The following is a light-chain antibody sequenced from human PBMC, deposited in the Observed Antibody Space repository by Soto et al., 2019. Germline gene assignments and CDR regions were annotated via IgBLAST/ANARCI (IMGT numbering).Light chain of an antibody. J-gene: IGKJ1*01. CDR1: QSVSSN. Sequence: EIVMTQSPATLSVSPGERATLSCRASQSVSSNLDWYQQKPGQAPRLLSYGASTRATGIPARFSGSGSGTEFTLTISSLQSEDFAVYYCQQYNNWPPAWTFGQGTKVEIK. CDR2: GAS. V-gene: IGKV3-15*01. CDR3: QQYNNWPPAWT.